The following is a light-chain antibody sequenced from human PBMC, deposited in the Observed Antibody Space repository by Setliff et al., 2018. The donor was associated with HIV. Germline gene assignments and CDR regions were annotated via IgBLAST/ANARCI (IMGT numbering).Light chain of an antibody. J-gene: IGLJ1*01. Sequence: QSALTQPASVSGSPGQSITISCSGTDRDIGGYTYVSWYQQHPGKAPKLILYEVRMRPSGVSNRFSGSKSATTASLTISGLQAEDEADYYCSSYRSGNTLVFGTGTKVTVL. V-gene: IGLV2-14*01. CDR1: DRDIGGYTY. CDR2: EVR. CDR3: SSYRSGNTLV.